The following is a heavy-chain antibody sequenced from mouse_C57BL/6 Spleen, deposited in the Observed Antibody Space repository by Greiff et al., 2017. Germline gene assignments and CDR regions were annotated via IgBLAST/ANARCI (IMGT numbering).Heavy chain of an antibody. CDR1: GYTFTDYY. CDR3: AGYYDYDAMDD. D-gene: IGHD1-1*01. Sequence: QVQLQQSGAELVKPGASVQISCKASGYTFTDYYINWVKQRPGQGLEGLGKIGPGSGSTYYNEKFKGKATLNADKSSSTAYMQLSSLTSEDSAVYFCAGYYDYDAMDDWGQGTSVTVSS. J-gene: IGHJ4*01. V-gene: IGHV1-77*01. CDR2: IGPGSGST.